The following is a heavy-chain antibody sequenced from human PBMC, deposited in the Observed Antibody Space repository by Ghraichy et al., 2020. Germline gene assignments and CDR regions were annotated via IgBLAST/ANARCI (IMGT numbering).Heavy chain of an antibody. Sequence: SETLSLTCAVYGGSFSGYYWSWIRQPPGKGLEWIGEINHSGSTNYNPSLKSRVTISVDTSKNQFSLKLSSVTAADTAVYYCARRKQVGGAKSHYFDYWGQGTLVTVSS. V-gene: IGHV4-34*01. CDR3: ARRKQVGGAKSHYFDY. CDR1: GGSFSGYY. J-gene: IGHJ4*02. CDR2: INHSGST. D-gene: IGHD1-26*01.